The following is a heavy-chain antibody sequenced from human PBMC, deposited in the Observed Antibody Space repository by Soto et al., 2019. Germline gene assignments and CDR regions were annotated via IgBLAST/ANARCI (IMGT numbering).Heavy chain of an antibody. CDR3: AKAISGQLDVQSFDY. CDR2: ISGRGATT. D-gene: IGHD5-18*01. V-gene: IGHV3-23*01. Sequence: EVQLLESGGGLVQPGGSLRLSCAASGFRFTIYAMSWVRQAPGKGLEWVSTISGRGATTYYPASVTGRFTISRDNSRNTLYLQMNSLRADVTAVYYCAKAISGQLDVQSFDYWGQGTLVTVSS. CDR1: GFRFTIYA. J-gene: IGHJ4*02.